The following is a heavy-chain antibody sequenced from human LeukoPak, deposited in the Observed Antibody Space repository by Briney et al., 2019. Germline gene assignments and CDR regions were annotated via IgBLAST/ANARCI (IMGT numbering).Heavy chain of an antibody. CDR1: GFTFSNYG. V-gene: IGHV3-21*06. D-gene: IGHD3-10*01. Sequence: GGFLRLSCAASGFTFSNYGMNWVRQAPGKGLEWVSFTATSGSYIYYGDSVKGRFTISRDNAKNLLFLQMNGLRAEDTALYYCARGRSITLLRGVAMSDGFDMWGQGAMVAVSS. J-gene: IGHJ3*02. CDR2: TATSGSYI. CDR3: ARGRSITLLRGVAMSDGFDM.